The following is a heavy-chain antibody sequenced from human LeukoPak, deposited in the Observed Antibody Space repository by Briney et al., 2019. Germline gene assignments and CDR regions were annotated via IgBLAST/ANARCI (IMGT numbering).Heavy chain of an antibody. D-gene: IGHD6-13*01. V-gene: IGHV3-7*03. CDR3: ARVGAAGFDY. J-gene: IGHJ4*02. CDR1: GFTLTRYW. CDR2: INEDGSEK. Sequence: GGSLRLSCAASGFTLTRYWMSWVRQAPGKGSEWVANINEDGSEKYYLDSVRGRFTFSRDNARNSLYLQMNSLRVEDAAVYFCARVGAAGFDYWGQGALVTVSS.